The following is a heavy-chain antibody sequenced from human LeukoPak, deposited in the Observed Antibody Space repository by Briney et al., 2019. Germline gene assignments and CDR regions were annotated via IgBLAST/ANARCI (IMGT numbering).Heavy chain of an antibody. D-gene: IGHD5-12*01. V-gene: IGHV3-23*01. CDR1: GFSFSRCG. Sequence: GGSLRLSCAASGFSFSRCGMHWVRQAPGKGLEWVSVISGSGGSTYYADSVKGRFTISRDNSKNTLDLQMNSLRAEDTAVYYCAKTLYSGYGAADYWGQGTLVTVSS. CDR3: AKTLYSGYGAADY. CDR2: ISGSGGST. J-gene: IGHJ4*02.